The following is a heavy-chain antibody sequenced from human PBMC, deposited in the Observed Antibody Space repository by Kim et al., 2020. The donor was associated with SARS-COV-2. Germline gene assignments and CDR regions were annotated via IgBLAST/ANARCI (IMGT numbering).Heavy chain of an antibody. CDR3: ARGLRIAARGTSNWFDP. V-gene: IGHV4-59*09. Sequence: LKSRVTVSVDTSKNQFSLKLSSVTAADTAVYYCARGLRIAARGTSNWFDPWGQGTLVTVSS. D-gene: IGHD6-6*01. J-gene: IGHJ5*02.